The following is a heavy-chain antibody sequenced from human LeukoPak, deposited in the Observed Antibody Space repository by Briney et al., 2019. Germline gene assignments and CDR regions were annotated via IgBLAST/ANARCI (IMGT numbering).Heavy chain of an antibody. V-gene: IGHV3-23*01. J-gene: IGHJ4*02. CDR1: GFTFSSYG. CDR3: AKMQGFFDY. Sequence: PGGSLRLSCVASGFTFSSYGMSWVRQAPGKGLEWVSAITGTSGNTYYADSVKGRFTISRDNSKNTLYLQMNSLRAEDTAIYYCAKMQGFFDYWGQGTLVTVSS. CDR2: ITGTSGNT.